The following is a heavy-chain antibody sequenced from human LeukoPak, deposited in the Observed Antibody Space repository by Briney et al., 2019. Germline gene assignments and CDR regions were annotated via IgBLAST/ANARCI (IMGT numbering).Heavy chain of an antibody. CDR1: GFTFSTYS. CDR2: ISCSSDYI. J-gene: IGHJ4*02. D-gene: IGHD2-15*01. V-gene: IGHV3-21*05. Sequence: GGSLRLSCAAPGFTFSTYSMNWVRQAPGKGLEWVSCISCSSDYIYYADSVKGRFTISRDNAKNSLYLQLNSLRAEDTAVYYCAREVGYCSGGSCYSVFDYWGQGTLVTVSS. CDR3: AREVGYCSGGSCYSVFDY.